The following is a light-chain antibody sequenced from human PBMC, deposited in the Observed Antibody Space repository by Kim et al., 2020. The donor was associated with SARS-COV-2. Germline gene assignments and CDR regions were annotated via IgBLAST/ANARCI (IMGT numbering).Light chain of an antibody. V-gene: IGLV2-14*03. CDR1: SSDVGIYNY. CDR2: DVR. Sequence: GPSITISCTGTSSDVGIYNYVSWYQQHPGKAPKLMIYDVRNRPSGVSNRFSGSKSGNTASLTISGLQAEDEADYYCSSYTSSSTYVFGTGTKVTVL. J-gene: IGLJ1*01. CDR3: SSYTSSSTYV.